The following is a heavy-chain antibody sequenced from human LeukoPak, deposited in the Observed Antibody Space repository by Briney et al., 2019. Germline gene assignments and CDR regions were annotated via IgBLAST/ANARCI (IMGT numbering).Heavy chain of an antibody. CDR3: AKDGASTVGATSAFDY. CDR1: GFTFDDYA. V-gene: IGHV3-9*01. J-gene: IGHJ4*02. Sequence: PGGSLRLSCAASGFTFDDYAMHWVRQAPGKGLEWVSGISWNSGSIGYADSVKGRFTISRDNAKNSLYLQMNSLRAEDTALYYCAKDGASTVGATSAFDYWGQGTLVTVSS. D-gene: IGHD1-26*01. CDR2: ISWNSGSI.